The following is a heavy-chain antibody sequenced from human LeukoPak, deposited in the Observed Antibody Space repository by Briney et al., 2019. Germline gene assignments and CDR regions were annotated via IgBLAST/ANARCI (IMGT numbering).Heavy chain of an antibody. CDR3: ARALYGSGSYYTSDY. D-gene: IGHD3-10*01. J-gene: IGHJ4*02. CDR2: ISAYNGNT. CDR1: GYTFTSYG. Sequence: ASVKVSCKASGYTFTSYGISWVRQAPGQGLEWMRWISAYNGNTNYAQKLQGRVTMTTDTSTSTAYMELRSLRSDDTAVYYCARALYGSGSYYTSDYWGQGTLVTVSS. V-gene: IGHV1-18*04.